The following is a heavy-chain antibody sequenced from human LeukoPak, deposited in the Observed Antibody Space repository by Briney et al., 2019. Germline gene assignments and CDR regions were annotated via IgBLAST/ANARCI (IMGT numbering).Heavy chain of an antibody. J-gene: IGHJ4*02. V-gene: IGHV4-61*02. CDR3: ARVSEGYGGNSAFDF. CDR2: IYTSGST. D-gene: IGHD4-23*01. Sequence: PSETLSLTCTVSGGSISSGSYYWSWIRQPAGKGLEWIGRIYTSGSTNYNPSLKSRVTISVDTSKNQFSLKLSSVTAADTAVYYCARVSEGYGGNSAFDFWGQGTLVTVSS. CDR1: GGSISSGSYY.